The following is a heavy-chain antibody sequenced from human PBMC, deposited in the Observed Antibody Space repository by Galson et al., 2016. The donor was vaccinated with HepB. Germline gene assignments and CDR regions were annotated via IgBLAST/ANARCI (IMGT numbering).Heavy chain of an antibody. J-gene: IGHJ5*02. CDR2: INVYNGHT. CDR1: GFVFTSYG. D-gene: IGHD3-16*01. Sequence: SVKVSCKASGFVFTSYGISWVRQAPGQGLEWMGWINVYNGHTNYAQKFQGRVTMTTDISTSTAYMELRSLGSDDTAVYYCARAWGNWFDPWGQGSLVTVSS. CDR3: ARAWGNWFDP. V-gene: IGHV1-18*01.